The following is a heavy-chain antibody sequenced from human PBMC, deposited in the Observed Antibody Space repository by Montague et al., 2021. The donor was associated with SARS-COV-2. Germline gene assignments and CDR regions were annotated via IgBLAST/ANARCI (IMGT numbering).Heavy chain of an antibody. Sequence: SLRLSCAASGFTVRSYTLNWVRQSPGMGLEWVSFISSSSSSLYYSYSXXVLFTISRDNAKNSLYLQMNSLRVEDTAVYYCVRGGACSGGKCNGGARDWGQGTLVTVSS. J-gene: IGHJ1*01. CDR2: ISSSSSSL. CDR3: VRGGACSGGKCNGGARD. D-gene: IGHD2-15*01. CDR1: GFTVRSYT. V-gene: IGHV3-21*01.